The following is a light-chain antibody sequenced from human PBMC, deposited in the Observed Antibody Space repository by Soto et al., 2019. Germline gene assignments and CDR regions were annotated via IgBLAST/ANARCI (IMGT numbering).Light chain of an antibody. V-gene: IGLV2-23*01. CDR1: SSDVGSYKF. Sequence: QSVLTQPASVSGSPGQSITISCTGTSSDVGSYKFVSWYQQHPGKAPKLMIYEGSKRPSGVSNRFSGSKSGNTAFLTISGLQAEDEADYYCCSYAGSSTLVFGGGTKVTVL. CDR2: EGS. J-gene: IGLJ2*01. CDR3: CSYAGSSTLV.